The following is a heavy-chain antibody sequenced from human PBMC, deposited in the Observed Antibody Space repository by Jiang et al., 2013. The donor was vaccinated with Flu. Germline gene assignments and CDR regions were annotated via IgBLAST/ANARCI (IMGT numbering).Heavy chain of an antibody. CDR1: GGSISSSSYY. J-gene: IGHJ4*02. CDR2: IYYSGST. V-gene: IGHV4-39*01. Sequence: SGSGLVKPSETLSLTCTVSGGSISSSSYYWGWIRQPPGKGLEWIGSIYYSGSTYYNPPLKSRVTISVDTSKNQFSLKLSSVTAADTAVYYCARIWGTYRYDYWGQGTLVTVSS. CDR3: ARIWGTYRYDY. D-gene: IGHD3-16*02.